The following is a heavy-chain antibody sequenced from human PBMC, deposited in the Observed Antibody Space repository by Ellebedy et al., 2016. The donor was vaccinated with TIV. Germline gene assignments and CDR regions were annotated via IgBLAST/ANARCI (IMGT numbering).Heavy chain of an antibody. CDR3: VKDWMGTVLNYFED. V-gene: IGHV3-23*01. CDR2: ISGSGIKNT. D-gene: IGHD5-24*01. J-gene: IGHJ4*02. Sequence: GESLKISXAASGFSFSTYVMSWVRQAPGKGLEWVSTISGSGIKNTYYADSVKGRFTISRDNSENTLFLQMNRLRAEDTALYYCVKDWMGTVLNYFEDWGQGTQVTVSS. CDR1: GFSFSTYV.